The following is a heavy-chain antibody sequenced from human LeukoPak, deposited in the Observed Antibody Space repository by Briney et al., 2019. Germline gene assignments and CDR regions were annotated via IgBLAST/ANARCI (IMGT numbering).Heavy chain of an antibody. D-gene: IGHD2-15*01. CDR1: GFTFSSYA. Sequence: GGSLRLSCAASGFTFSSYAMHWVRQAPGKGPEWVAVISYDGSNKYYADSVKGRFTISRDNSKNTLYLQMNSLRAEDTAVYYCAGGYCSGGSCYSSPYYFDYWGQGTLVTVSS. CDR3: AGGYCSGGSCYSSPYYFDY. J-gene: IGHJ4*02. V-gene: IGHV3-30*04. CDR2: ISYDGSNK.